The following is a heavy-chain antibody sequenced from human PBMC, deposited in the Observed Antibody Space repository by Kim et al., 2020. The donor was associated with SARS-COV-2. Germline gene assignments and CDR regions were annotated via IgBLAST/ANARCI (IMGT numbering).Heavy chain of an antibody. CDR3: ACPLWGSYRSPFDY. CDR2: ISYDGSNK. CDR1: GFTFSSYA. V-gene: IGHV3-30-3*01. D-gene: IGHD3-16*02. Sequence: GGSLRLSCAASGFTFSSYAMHWVRQAPGKGLEWVAVISYDGSNKYYADSVKGRFTISRDNSKNTLYLQMNSLRAEDTAVYYCACPLWGSYRSPFDYWGQGTLVTVSS. J-gene: IGHJ4*02.